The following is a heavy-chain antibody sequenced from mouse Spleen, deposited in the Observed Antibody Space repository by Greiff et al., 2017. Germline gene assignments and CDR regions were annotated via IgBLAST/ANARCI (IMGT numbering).Heavy chain of an antibody. CDR3: ARHRANWYFDY. Sequence: EVQLVESGGGLVKLGGSLKLSCAASGFTFSSYAMSWVRQTPEKRLEWVATISSGGGNTYYPDSVKGRFTISRDNAKNTLYLQMSSLKSEDTAMYYCARHRANWYFDYWGQGTTLTVSS. V-gene: IGHV5-9-3*01. CDR2: ISSGGGNT. J-gene: IGHJ2*01. CDR1: GFTFSSYA. D-gene: IGHD4-1*01.